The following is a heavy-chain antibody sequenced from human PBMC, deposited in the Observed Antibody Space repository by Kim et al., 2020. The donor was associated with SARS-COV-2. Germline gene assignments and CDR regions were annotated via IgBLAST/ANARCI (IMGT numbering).Heavy chain of an antibody. V-gene: IGHV5-51*01. CDR2: IYPGDSDN. J-gene: IGHJ4*02. CDR3: ARGRAYGSGTYYNGFDY. Sequence: GESLKISCHGSGYNFLYSWIGWVRQMPGKGLDWMGIIYPGDSDNRYSPSFQGQVTISADKSVTTAYLQWTSLKASDTAMYYCARGRAYGSGTYYNGFDYWGQGTLVTVSP. D-gene: IGHD3-10*01. CDR1: GYNFLYSW.